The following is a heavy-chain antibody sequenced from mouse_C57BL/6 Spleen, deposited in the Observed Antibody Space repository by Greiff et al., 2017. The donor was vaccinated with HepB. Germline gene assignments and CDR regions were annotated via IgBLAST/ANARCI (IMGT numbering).Heavy chain of an antibody. Sequence: VQLQQSGPVLVKPGASVKMSCKASGYTFPDYYMNWVKQSHGKSLEWIGGINPYNGGTSYNQKFKGKATLTVDKSSSTAYMELNSLTSEDSAVYYCAREGDEGYGSSFVYYFDYWGQGTTLTVSS. V-gene: IGHV1-19*01. CDR3: AREGDEGYGSSFVYYFDY. CDR2: INPYNGGT. D-gene: IGHD1-1*01. CDR1: GYTFPDYY. J-gene: IGHJ2*01.